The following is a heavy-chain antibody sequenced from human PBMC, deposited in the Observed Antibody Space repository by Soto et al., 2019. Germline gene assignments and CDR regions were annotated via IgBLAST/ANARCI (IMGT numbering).Heavy chain of an antibody. J-gene: IGHJ5*02. CDR1: GGSISSYY. V-gene: IGHV4-59*01. D-gene: IGHD6-6*01. CDR3: ARGSVPPYSSSSAGSWFDP. CDR2: IYYSGST. Sequence: QVQLQESGPGLVKPSETLSLTCTVSGGSISSYYWSWIRQPPGKGLEWIGYIYYSGSTNYNPSLKSRVTISVDTSKNQFSLKLSSVTAADTAVYYCARGSVPPYSSSSAGSWFDPWGQGTLVTVSS.